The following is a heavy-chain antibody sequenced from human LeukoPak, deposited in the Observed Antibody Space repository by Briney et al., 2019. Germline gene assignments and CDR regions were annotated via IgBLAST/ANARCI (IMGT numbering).Heavy chain of an antibody. V-gene: IGHV4-34*01. Sequence: SSETLSLTCAVYGGSFSGYYWSWIRQPPGRGLEWIGEINHSGSTNYNPSLKSRVTISVDTSKNQFSLKLSSVTAADTAVHYCARVVVGEARGYFDYWGRGTLVTVSS. J-gene: IGHJ4*02. D-gene: IGHD3-10*01. CDR1: GGSFSGYY. CDR3: ARVVVGEARGYFDY. CDR2: INHSGST.